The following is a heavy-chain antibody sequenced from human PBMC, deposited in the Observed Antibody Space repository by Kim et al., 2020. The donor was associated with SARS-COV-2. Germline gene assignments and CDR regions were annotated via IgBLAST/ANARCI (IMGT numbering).Heavy chain of an antibody. J-gene: IGHJ3*02. CDR3: ARENAETDAFDI. Sequence: DYAVSVKSRITINPDTSKNQFSLQLNSVTPEDTAVYYCARENAETDAFDIWGQGTMVTVSS. V-gene: IGHV6-1*01.